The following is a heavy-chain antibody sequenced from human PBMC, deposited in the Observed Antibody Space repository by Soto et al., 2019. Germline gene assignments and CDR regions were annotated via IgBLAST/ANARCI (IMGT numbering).Heavy chain of an antibody. J-gene: IGHJ6*03. D-gene: IGHD1-26*01. CDR2: ISANNGNT. V-gene: IGHV1-18*01. CDR1: GYSFTSYG. Sequence: GASVKVSCKASGYSFTSYGISWVRQAPGQGPEWLGWISANNGNTNYAQKLQGRVTMTTDTSTSTAYMELRSLRSDDTAVYYCARVAASGYYYYMDVWGKGTTVTVSS. CDR3: ARVAASGYYYYMDV.